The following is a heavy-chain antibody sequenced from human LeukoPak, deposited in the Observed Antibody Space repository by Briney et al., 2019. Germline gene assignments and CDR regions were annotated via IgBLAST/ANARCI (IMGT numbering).Heavy chain of an antibody. V-gene: IGHV4-34*01. D-gene: IGHD3-16*02. CDR1: GGSFSGYY. CDR3: AKRKGYYDYVWGSYPTLDAFDI. CDR2: INHSGST. Sequence: SETLSLTCAVYGGSFSGYYWSWICQPPGKGLEWIGEINHSGSTNYNPSLKSRVTISVDTSKNQFSLKLSSVTAADTAVYYCAKRKGYYDYVWGSYPTLDAFDIWGQGTMVTVSS. J-gene: IGHJ3*02.